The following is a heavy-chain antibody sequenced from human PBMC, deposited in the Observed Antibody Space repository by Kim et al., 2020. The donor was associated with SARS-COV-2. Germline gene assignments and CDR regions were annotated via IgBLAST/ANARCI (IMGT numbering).Heavy chain of an antibody. Sequence: GGSLRLSCAASGFTVSSNYMSWVRQAPGKGLEWVSVIYSGGSTYYADSVKGRFTISRDNSKNTLYLQMNSLRAEDTAVYYCARLQRVVGDDYWGQGTLVTVSS. CDR1: GFTVSSNY. V-gene: IGHV3-53*01. D-gene: IGHD3-22*01. CDR3: ARLQRVVGDDY. J-gene: IGHJ4*02. CDR2: IYSGGST.